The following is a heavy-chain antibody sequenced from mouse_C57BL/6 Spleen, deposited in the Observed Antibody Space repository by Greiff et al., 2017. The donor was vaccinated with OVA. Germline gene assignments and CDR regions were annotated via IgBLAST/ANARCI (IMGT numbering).Heavy chain of an antibody. Sequence: VMLVESGPGLVQPSQSLSITCTVSGFSLTSYGVHWVRQSPGKGLEWLGVIWSGGSTDYNAAFISRLSISKDNSKSQVFFKMNSLQADDTAIYYCARMTGAGSKDYYAMDYWGQGTSVTVSS. J-gene: IGHJ4*01. CDR2: IWSGGST. D-gene: IGHD3-3*01. CDR3: ARMTGAGSKDYYAMDY. V-gene: IGHV2-2*01. CDR1: GFSLTSYG.